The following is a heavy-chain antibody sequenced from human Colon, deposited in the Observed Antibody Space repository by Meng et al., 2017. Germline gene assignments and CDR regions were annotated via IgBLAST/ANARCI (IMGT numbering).Heavy chain of an antibody. D-gene: IGHD2-2*01. CDR2: IGHTGERT. CDR3: VRDLGMGKYADY. Sequence: QVQLVESGGGVVQPGTSLMLPCAASGFSFTTWGMHWVRQAPGKGLEWVGVIGHTGERTYYRDSLKGRFTISRDNSKNTLYLQMNNPRAEDTAVYYCVRDLGMGKYADYWGQGALVTVSS. J-gene: IGHJ4*02. V-gene: IGHV3-33*01. CDR1: GFSFTTWG.